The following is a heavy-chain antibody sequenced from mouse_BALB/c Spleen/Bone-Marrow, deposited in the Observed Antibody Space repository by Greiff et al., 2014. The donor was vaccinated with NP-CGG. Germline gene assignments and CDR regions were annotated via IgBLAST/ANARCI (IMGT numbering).Heavy chain of an antibody. CDR3: AREDGLWYFDV. J-gene: IGHJ1*01. D-gene: IGHD1-1*01. Sequence: QVQLKQSGAELMKPGASVKISCKATGYTFSSCWIEWVKQRPGHGLEWIGEILPGSGSTNYNEKFKGKATFTADTSSNTAYMQLSSLTSEDSAVYYCAREDGLWYFDVWGAGTTVTVSS. V-gene: IGHV1-9*01. CDR2: ILPGSGST. CDR1: GYTFSSCW.